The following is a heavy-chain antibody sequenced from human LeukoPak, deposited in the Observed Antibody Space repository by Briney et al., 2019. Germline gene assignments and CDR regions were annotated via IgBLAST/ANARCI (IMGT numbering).Heavy chain of an antibody. V-gene: IGHV3-7*03. Sequence: GGSLRLSCAASGFTFSNYWLTWVRQAPGQGLEWVANIKQDGSEKHYVDSVKGRFTISRDNAKNSLYLQMNSLRAEDTAVYYCAKVKYDYGDPVGWFDPWGRGTLVTVSS. D-gene: IGHD4-17*01. CDR3: AKVKYDYGDPVGWFDP. J-gene: IGHJ5*02. CDR1: GFTFSNYW. CDR2: IKQDGSEK.